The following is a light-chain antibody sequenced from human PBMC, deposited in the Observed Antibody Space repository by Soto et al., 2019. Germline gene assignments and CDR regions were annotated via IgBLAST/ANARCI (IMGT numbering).Light chain of an antibody. J-gene: IGKJ2*01. Sequence: EIVLTQSPGTLSLSPGERATLSCRASQSVSSSYLAWYQQKPGQAPRLLLYGASSRSTGIPERFSGSGSGTDFTLTISRLEPEDFAVYYCQQYGSSPPYTFGQGTKLESK. CDR3: QQYGSSPPYT. V-gene: IGKV3-20*01. CDR1: QSVSSSY. CDR2: GAS.